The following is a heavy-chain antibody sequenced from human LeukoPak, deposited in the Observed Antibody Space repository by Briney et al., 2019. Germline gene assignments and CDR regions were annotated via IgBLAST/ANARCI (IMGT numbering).Heavy chain of an antibody. Sequence: PGGSLRLSCAASGFTVSSNYMSWVRQAPGKGLEWVANIKQDGSEKYYVDSVKGRFTISRDNAKNSLYLQMNSLRAEDTAVYYCARDVYYYDSSGYYYGGFYYYGMDVWGQGTTVTVSS. D-gene: IGHD3-22*01. V-gene: IGHV3-7*01. CDR1: GFTVSSNY. J-gene: IGHJ6*02. CDR3: ARDVYYYDSSGYYYGGFYYYGMDV. CDR2: IKQDGSEK.